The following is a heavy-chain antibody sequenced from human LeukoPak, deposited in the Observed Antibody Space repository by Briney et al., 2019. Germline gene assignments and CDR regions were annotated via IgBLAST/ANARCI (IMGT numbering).Heavy chain of an antibody. V-gene: IGHV3-23*01. Sequence: GGSLRLSCAASGFTFSSYAMSWVRQAPGKGLEWVSAISGSGGSTYYADSVKGRFTISRDNSKNTLYLQMNSLGAEDMAVYYCAKDLGIFGVVIPRGAFDIWGQGTMVTVSS. CDR3: AKDLGIFGVVIPRGAFDI. J-gene: IGHJ3*02. CDR1: GFTFSSYA. D-gene: IGHD3-3*01. CDR2: ISGSGGST.